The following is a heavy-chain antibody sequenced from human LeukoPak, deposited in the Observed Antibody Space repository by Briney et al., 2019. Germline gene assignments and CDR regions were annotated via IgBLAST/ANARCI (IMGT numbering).Heavy chain of an antibody. V-gene: IGHV5-51*01. D-gene: IGHD3-3*01. J-gene: IGHJ3*02. Sequence: GESLKISCKGSGYSFASYWIGWVRQMPGKGLGWMGMIYPGDSDTRYSPSFQGQVTISADKSSSTAYLQWSSLKASDTAMYYCARHRRSITIFGPPYQAFDIWGQGTMVTVSS. CDR3: ARHRRSITIFGPPYQAFDI. CDR2: IYPGDSDT. CDR1: GYSFASYW.